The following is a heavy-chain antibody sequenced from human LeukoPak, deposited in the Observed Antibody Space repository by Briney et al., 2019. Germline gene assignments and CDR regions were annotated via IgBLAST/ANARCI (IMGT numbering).Heavy chain of an antibody. V-gene: IGHV4-30-4*01. CDR1: GGSISSGDYY. Sequence: SQTLSLTCTVSGGSISSGDYYWGWIRQPPGKGLEWIGYFYSTGSTYYNPSLKSRVTISVDMSRNQFSLKLSSVIAADTAVYYCARAGYYHRAFDYWGQGTLVTVSS. CDR2: FYSTGST. CDR3: ARAGYYHRAFDY. D-gene: IGHD3-10*01. J-gene: IGHJ4*02.